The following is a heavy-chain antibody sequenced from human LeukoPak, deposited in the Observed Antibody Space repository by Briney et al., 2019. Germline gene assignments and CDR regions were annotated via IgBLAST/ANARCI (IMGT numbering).Heavy chain of an antibody. Sequence: SETLSLTCTVFGGSISSYYWSWIRQPPGKGLEWIGYIYYSGSTNYNPSLKSRVTISVDTSKNQFSLKLSSVTAADTAVYYCARARPVEVTGDDAFDIWGQGTMVTVSS. CDR1: GGSISSYY. D-gene: IGHD2-21*02. CDR2: IYYSGST. J-gene: IGHJ3*02. V-gene: IGHV4-59*01. CDR3: ARARPVEVTGDDAFDI.